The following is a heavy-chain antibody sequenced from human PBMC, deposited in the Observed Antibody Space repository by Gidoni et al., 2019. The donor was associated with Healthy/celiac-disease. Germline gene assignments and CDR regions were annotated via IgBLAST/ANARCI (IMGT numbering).Heavy chain of an antibody. J-gene: IGHJ5*02. CDR3: ARGIAAKTPWFDP. CDR1: GFTFSSYS. D-gene: IGHD6-13*01. Sequence: EVQLVESGGGLVKPGGSLRLSCAASGFTFSSYSINWVRQAPGKVLELVSSISSSSSYIYYADSVTCRFTISRDNAKNSLYLQMNSLRAEDTAVYYCARGIAAKTPWFDPWGQGTLVTVSS. CDR2: ISSSSSYI. V-gene: IGHV3-21*01.